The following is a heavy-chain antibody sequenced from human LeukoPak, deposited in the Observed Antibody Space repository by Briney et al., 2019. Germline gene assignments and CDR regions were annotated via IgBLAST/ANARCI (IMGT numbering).Heavy chain of an antibody. J-gene: IGHJ4*02. CDR3: AGKGYGDHDFDY. CDR2: IYYSGST. CDR1: GGSISSSSYY. V-gene: IGHV4-39*07. Sequence: PSETLSLTCTVSGGSISSSSYYWGWIRHPPGKGLEWIGSIYYSGSTYYNPSLKSRVTISVDTSKNQFSLKLSSVTAADTAVYYCAGKGYGDHDFDYWGQGTLVTVSS. D-gene: IGHD4-17*01.